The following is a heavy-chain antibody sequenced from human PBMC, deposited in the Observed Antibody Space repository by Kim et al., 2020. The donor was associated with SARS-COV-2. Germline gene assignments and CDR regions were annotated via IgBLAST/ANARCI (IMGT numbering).Heavy chain of an antibody. Sequence: SETLSLTCAVYGGSFSGYYWSWIRQPPGKGLEWIGEINHSGSTNYNPSLKSRVTISVDTSKNQFSLKLSSVTAADTAVYYCARGAEYCSGGSCYPEVDAFDIWGQGTMVTVSS. CDR1: GGSFSGYY. CDR3: ARGAEYCSGGSCYPEVDAFDI. V-gene: IGHV4-34*01. J-gene: IGHJ3*02. CDR2: INHSGST. D-gene: IGHD2-15*01.